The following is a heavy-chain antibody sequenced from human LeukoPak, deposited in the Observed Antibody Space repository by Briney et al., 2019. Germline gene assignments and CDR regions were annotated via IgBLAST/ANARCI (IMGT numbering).Heavy chain of an antibody. Sequence: TGGSLRLSCAASGFTVSSNYMSWVRQAPGKGLEWVSVIYSGGSTYYADSVKGRFTISRDNSKNTLYLQMNSLRAEDTAVYYCARGMGGVVVITDDAFDIWGQGTMVTVSS. D-gene: IGHD3-22*01. V-gene: IGHV3-66*01. CDR2: IYSGGST. J-gene: IGHJ3*02. CDR1: GFTVSSNY. CDR3: ARGMGGVVVITDDAFDI.